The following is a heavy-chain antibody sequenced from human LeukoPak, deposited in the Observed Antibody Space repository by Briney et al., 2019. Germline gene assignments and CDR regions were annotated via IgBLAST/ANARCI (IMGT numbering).Heavy chain of an antibody. J-gene: IGHJ6*02. V-gene: IGHV1-2*06. CDR2: INPNSGRT. D-gene: IGHD3-3*01. Sequence: GASVKVSCKASGYTFTGYYMHWVRQAPGQGLEWMGRINPNSGRTNYAQKFQGRVTMTRDTSISTAYMELSRLRSDDTAVYYCARDLQGYDFWSGYLRDYYYGMDVWGQGTTVTVSS. CDR3: ARDLQGYDFWSGYLRDYYYGMDV. CDR1: GYTFTGYY.